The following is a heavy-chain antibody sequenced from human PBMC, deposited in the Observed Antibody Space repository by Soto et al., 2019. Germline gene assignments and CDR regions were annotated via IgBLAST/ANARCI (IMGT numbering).Heavy chain of an antibody. CDR3: ARTLFRTTVVTPSDS. J-gene: IGHJ4*02. CDR2: ISYEGSNK. CDR1: GFTFNIYA. Sequence: QVQLVESGGGVVQPGRSLRLSCAASGFTFNIYAIHWVRQAPGMGLEWVAVISYEGSNKYYADSVKGRVTISRDNSKNTVDLQMSSLRAEDTAMYYCARTLFRTTVVTPSDSWGQGTLVTVSS. V-gene: IGHV3-30-3*01. D-gene: IGHD2-21*02.